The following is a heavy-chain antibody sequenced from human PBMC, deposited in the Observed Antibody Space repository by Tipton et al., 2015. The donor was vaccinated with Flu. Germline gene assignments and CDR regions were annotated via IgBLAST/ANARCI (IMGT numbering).Heavy chain of an antibody. V-gene: IGHV4-61*02. CDR1: GASISRGSYY. J-gene: IGHJ4*02. Sequence: LRLSCTVSGASISRGSYYYNWIRQPAGEGLEWIGRIYTNANINYNPSLKSRVAISVDTSKNQFSLRLSSVAAADTAIYYCPRNFYYYDTSDYYALEYFDYWGQGLLVTVSS. CDR3: PRNFYYYDTSDYYALEYFDY. CDR2: IYTNANI. D-gene: IGHD3-22*01.